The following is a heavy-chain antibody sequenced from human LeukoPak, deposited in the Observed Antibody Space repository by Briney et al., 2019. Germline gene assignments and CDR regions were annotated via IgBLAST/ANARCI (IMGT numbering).Heavy chain of an antibody. CDR3: ARARCSGGSCLSPDFDY. J-gene: IGHJ4*02. CDR2: IDPSVGST. V-gene: IGHV1-46*01. D-gene: IGHD2-15*01. Sequence: GASVKVSCKASGYSFTNYYIHWVRQAPGQGLEWMGIIDPSVGSTSHAQKFQGRVSMPRDTSTSTVYMELGSLTSEDTAVYYCARARCSGGSCLSPDFDYWGQGTLVTVSS. CDR1: GYSFTNYY.